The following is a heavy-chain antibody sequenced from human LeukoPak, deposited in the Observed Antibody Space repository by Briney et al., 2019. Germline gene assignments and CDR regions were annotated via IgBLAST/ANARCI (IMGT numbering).Heavy chain of an antibody. D-gene: IGHD6-13*01. CDR1: GGSISSGGYY. CDR2: IYYSGST. V-gene: IGHV4-31*03. Sequence: KASETLSLTCTVSGGSISSGGYYWSWIRQHPGKGLEWIGYIYYSGSTYYNPSLKSRVTISVDTSKNQFSLKLSSVTAADTAVYYCATAAAGAEYYFDYWGQGTLVTVSS. J-gene: IGHJ4*02. CDR3: ATAAAGAEYYFDY.